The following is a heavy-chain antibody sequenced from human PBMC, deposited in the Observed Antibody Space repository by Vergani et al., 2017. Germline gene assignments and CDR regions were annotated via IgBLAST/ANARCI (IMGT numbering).Heavy chain of an antibody. CDR3: ARPKYPGYCSGGSCYITDY. CDR1: GGTFSSYA. V-gene: IGHV1-69*15. J-gene: IGHJ4*02. CDR2: IIPIFGTA. Sequence: QVQLVQSGAEVKKPGSSVKVSCKASGGTFSSYAISWVRQAPGQGLEWMGRIIPIFGTANYAQKFQGRVTITADESTSTAYMELSSRRSDDTAVYYCARPKYPGYCSGGSCYITDYWGQGTLVTVSS. D-gene: IGHD2-15*01.